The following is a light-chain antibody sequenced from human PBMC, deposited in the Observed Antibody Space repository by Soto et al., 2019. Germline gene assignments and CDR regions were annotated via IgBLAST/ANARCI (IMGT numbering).Light chain of an antibody. V-gene: IGLV2-8*01. CDR2: EVT. CDR1: SSDVGGYNY. CDR3: ISYAGSSTYV. J-gene: IGLJ1*01. Sequence: QSALTQPPSASGSPGQSVTVSCTGTSSDVGGYNYVACFQQHPGKAPKLLIYEVTKRPSGVPDRFSGSKSCNSASLTVSGLQTYNEADYYCISYAGSSTYVFGTVTKVTVL.